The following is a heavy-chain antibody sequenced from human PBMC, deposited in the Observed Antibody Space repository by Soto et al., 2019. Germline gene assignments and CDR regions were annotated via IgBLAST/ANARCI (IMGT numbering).Heavy chain of an antibody. CDR3: ARPARECSSPCCAN. J-gene: IGHJ4*02. CDR2: INQDGSES. CDR1: GLTFSNYW. V-gene: IGHV3-7*01. Sequence: EVQLVESGGGLVQPGGSLRLSCVVSGLTFSNYWMRWVRQAPGKGLEWVANINQDGSESYYVDSVKGRFTISRDNAKNSLYLHMTSLRAEDTAVYYCARPARECSSPCCANWGQGTLVTVSS. D-gene: IGHD2-2*01.